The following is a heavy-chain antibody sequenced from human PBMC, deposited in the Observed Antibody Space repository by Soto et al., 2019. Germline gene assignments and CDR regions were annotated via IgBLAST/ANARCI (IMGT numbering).Heavy chain of an antibody. J-gene: IGHJ4*02. CDR3: ARFLSGSGSYDY. CDR1: GGSISSGGYY. Sequence: QVQLQESGPGLVKPSQTLSLTCTVSGGSISSGGYYWSWIRQHPGKGLEWIGYIYYSGSTYYNPYLKSRVTRSVDSSKNQFSLKLSSVTAADTAVYYCARFLSGSGSYDYWGQGTLVTVSS. V-gene: IGHV4-31*03. CDR2: IYYSGST. D-gene: IGHD3-10*01.